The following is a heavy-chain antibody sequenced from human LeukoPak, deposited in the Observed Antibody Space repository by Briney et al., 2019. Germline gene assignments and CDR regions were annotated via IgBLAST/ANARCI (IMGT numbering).Heavy chain of an antibody. CDR1: GFSFSVYE. CDR3: TTLTAASNFDY. V-gene: IGHV3-48*03. D-gene: IGHD6-25*01. CDR2: ISSSGTTT. J-gene: IGHJ4*02. Sequence: GGSLRLSCAASGFSFSVYEMHWVRQAPGKGLEWISDISSSGTTTYYADSVKGRFTISRDNAKRLLYLQMNSLRAEDTAVYYCTTLTAASNFDYWGQGTLVTVSS.